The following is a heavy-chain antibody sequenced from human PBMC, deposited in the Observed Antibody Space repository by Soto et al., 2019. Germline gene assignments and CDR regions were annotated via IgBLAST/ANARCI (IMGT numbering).Heavy chain of an antibody. CDR3: AKDESSGYSSRFDY. J-gene: IGHJ4*02. CDR1: GFTFSSYA. Sequence: GGSLRLSCAASGFTFSSYAMSWVRQAPGKGLEWVSAISGSGGSTYYADSVKGRFTISRDNSKNTLYLQMNSLRAEDTAVYYSAKDESSGYSSRFDYWGQGTLVTVSS. V-gene: IGHV3-23*01. D-gene: IGHD3-22*01. CDR2: ISGSGGST.